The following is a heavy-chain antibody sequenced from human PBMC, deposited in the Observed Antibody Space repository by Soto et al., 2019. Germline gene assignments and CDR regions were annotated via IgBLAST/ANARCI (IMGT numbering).Heavy chain of an antibody. CDR2: ISGYKGDT. J-gene: IGHJ5*02. V-gene: IGHV1-18*04. D-gene: IGHD6-6*01. CDR3: ARVDSSSSSNWFDP. CDR1: GYTFTMYG. Sequence: ASVKVSCKASGYTFTMYGISWVRLAPGQGLEWMGWISGYKGDTHYSQKLQGRVTMTTDTSTRTAYMELRSLRSDDTAVYYCARVDSSSSSNWFDPWGQGTLVTSPQ.